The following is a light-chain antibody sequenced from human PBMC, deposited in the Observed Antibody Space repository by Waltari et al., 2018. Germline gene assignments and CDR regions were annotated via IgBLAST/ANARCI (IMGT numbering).Light chain of an antibody. CDR3: TSYTSDNLYV. J-gene: IGLJ1*01. CDR2: ETS. Sequence: QSALTQPASVSGSPGQSTTISCAGTSSDIGGYNYVSWYQQHPDEAPKLIIYETSNRPSGVSNRFSASKSGDTASLTISGLQAEDESDYYCTSYTSDNLYVFGSGTKVTVL. V-gene: IGLV2-14*01. CDR1: SSDIGGYNY.